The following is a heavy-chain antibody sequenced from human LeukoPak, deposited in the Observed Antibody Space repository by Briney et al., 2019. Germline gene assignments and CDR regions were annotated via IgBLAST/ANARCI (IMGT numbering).Heavy chain of an antibody. CDR2: INPSGGST. Sequence: ASVKVSCKASGYTFTSYGISWVRQAPGQGLEWMGIINPSGGSTSYAQKFQGRVTMTRDMSTSTVYMELSSLRSEDTAVYYCAREVGEDWGQGTLVTVSS. CDR1: GYTFTSYG. J-gene: IGHJ4*02. CDR3: AREVGED. V-gene: IGHV1-46*01.